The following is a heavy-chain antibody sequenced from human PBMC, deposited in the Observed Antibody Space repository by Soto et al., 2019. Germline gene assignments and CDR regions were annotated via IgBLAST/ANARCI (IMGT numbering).Heavy chain of an antibody. V-gene: IGHV3-23*01. J-gene: IGHJ3*01. CDR3: AKKGLGSLATYCTTGDCHYAFDV. CDR2: ISGGGDGT. CDR1: GFTFYNYA. Sequence: EVQLLESGRGLVRPGGSLRLSCAASGFTFYNYAMNWVRQAPGKGLEWVSTISGGGDGTYYADSVKGRFTISRDNSRNTVYLQMNSLRAEDTAVYYCAKKGLGSLATYCTTGDCHYAFDVWGQGTLVTVSS. D-gene: IGHD2-8*01.